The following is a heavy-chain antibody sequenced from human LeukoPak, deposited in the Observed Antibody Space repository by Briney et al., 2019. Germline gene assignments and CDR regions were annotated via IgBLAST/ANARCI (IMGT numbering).Heavy chain of an antibody. V-gene: IGHV3-21*01. D-gene: IGHD4-17*01. CDR1: GFTFSSYS. CDR3: ARTTTVTSVDY. CDR2: ISSSSSYI. Sequence: GGSLRLSCAASGFTFSSYSMNRVRQAPGKGLEWVSSISSSSSYIYYADSVKVRFTISRDNAKNSLYLQMNSLRAEDTAVYYCARTTTVTSVDYWGQGTLVTVSS. J-gene: IGHJ4*02.